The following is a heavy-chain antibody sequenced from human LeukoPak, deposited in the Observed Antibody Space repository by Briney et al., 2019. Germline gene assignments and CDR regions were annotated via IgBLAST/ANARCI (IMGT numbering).Heavy chain of an antibody. CDR1: GFTFSSYG. D-gene: IGHD3-10*01. CDR2: IRYDGSNK. CDR3: ARLGYYGSGSPNWIPEVDY. V-gene: IGHV3-30*02. J-gene: IGHJ4*02. Sequence: PGGSLRLSCAASGFTFSSYGMHWVRQAPGKGLEWVAFIRYDGSNKYYADSVKGRFTISRDNSKNTLYLQMNSLRAEDTAVYYCARLGYYGSGSPNWIPEVDYWGQGTLVTVSS.